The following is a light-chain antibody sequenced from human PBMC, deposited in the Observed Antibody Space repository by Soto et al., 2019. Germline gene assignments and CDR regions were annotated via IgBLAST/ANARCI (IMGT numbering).Light chain of an antibody. CDR1: QSIGGW. CDR3: QEHNSYIPT. Sequence: DIPLTQSPSTLSASVGARVTLTGRASQSIGGWLAWYQQKPGKAPKLLIYEASVLQNGVPSRFRGSGSGTEFTLAIDSLQPEDFATYYCQEHNSYIPTFGPGTKVDIK. V-gene: IGKV1-5*03. CDR2: EAS. J-gene: IGKJ1*01.